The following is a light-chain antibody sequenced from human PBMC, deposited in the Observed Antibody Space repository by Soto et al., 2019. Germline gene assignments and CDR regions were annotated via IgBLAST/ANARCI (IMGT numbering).Light chain of an antibody. V-gene: IGKV1-5*03. CDR3: QQYNTYPWT. CDR1: QSINNW. Sequence: DIQMTQSPSTLSASVGDRVTITCRASQSINNWLAWYQQKPGKAPTVLIYKATSLESGVTSRLSGSGSGTEFTLTISSLQPDDFATYYCQQYNTYPWTFCQGTKVEIK. CDR2: KAT. J-gene: IGKJ1*01.